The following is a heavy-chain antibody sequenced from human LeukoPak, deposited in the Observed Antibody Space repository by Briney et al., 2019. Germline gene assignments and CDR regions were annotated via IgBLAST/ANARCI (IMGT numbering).Heavy chain of an antibody. Sequence: VESLKISCNGSGYTFTSQWIGWVRQMPGKVLEWMGTISPGDSDTRYSPSFQGQVTISADKSISTAYLQWSSLKASDTAMYYCARLIVVVTGRMYFDLWGRGTLVTVSS. CDR1: GYTFTSQW. V-gene: IGHV5-51*01. D-gene: IGHD2-21*02. CDR3: ARLIVVVTGRMYFDL. CDR2: ISPGDSDT. J-gene: IGHJ2*01.